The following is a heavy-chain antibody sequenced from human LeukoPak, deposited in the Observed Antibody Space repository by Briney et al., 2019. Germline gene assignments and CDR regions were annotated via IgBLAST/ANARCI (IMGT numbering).Heavy chain of an antibody. Sequence: PSETLSLTCAVYGGSFSGYSWSWIRQPPGKGLEWIGEINHSGSTNYNPSLKSRVTISVDTSKNQFSLKLSSVTAADTAVYYCARGPITMVRGVIRKFDPWGQGTLVTVSS. CDR1: GGSFSGYS. J-gene: IGHJ5*02. D-gene: IGHD3-10*01. V-gene: IGHV4-34*01. CDR3: ARGPITMVRGVIRKFDP. CDR2: INHSGST.